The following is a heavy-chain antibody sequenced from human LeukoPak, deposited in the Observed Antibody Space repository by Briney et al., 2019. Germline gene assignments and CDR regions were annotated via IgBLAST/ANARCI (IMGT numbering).Heavy chain of an antibody. CDR1: GFTFSSYA. Sequence: PGRSLRLSCAAAGFTFSSYAMSWVRQAPGKGLEWVSAIIGSGGSTYYADSVKGRFTISRDNSKNTLYLQMNSLRAEDTAVYYCAKEGIGYCSGGSCYGFDYWGQGTLVTVSS. V-gene: IGHV3-23*01. CDR2: IIGSGGST. J-gene: IGHJ4*02. D-gene: IGHD2-15*01. CDR3: AKEGIGYCSGGSCYGFDY.